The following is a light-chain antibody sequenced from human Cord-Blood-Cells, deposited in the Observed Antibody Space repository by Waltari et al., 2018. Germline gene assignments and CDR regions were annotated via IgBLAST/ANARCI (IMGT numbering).Light chain of an antibody. CDR3: QQSYSTPPVT. CDR2: AAS. Sequence: DIQMTQSPSSLSASVGDRVTITCRASQSISSHLNWYQQKPGKAPKLLIYAASSLQSGVPSRFSVSGSGTDFTLTSSSLQPEDFATYYCQQSYSTPPVTFGGGTKVEIK. CDR1: QSISSH. J-gene: IGKJ4*01. V-gene: IGKV1-39*01.